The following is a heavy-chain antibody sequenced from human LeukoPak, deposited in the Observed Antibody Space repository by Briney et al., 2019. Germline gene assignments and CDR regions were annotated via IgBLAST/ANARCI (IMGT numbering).Heavy chain of an antibody. CDR2: IYHSGST. Sequence: SETLSLTCTVSGGSISSGGYCWSWIRQPPGKGLEWIGYIYHSGSTYYNPSLKSRVTISVDRSKNQFSLKLSSVTAADTAVYYCARHSGMGPANAFDIWGQGTLVTVSS. V-gene: IGHV4-30-2*01. CDR1: GGSISSGGYC. CDR3: ARHSGMGPANAFDI. J-gene: IGHJ3*02. D-gene: IGHD3-16*01.